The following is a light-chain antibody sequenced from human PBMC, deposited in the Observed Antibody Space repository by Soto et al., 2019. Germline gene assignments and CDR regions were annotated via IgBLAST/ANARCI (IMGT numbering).Light chain of an antibody. CDR3: ASYAGTRLFV. CDR2: EVT. CDR1: SSDVGFYNF. Sequence: QSVLTQPPSASGSPGQSLTISCTGTSSDVGFYNFVSWYQQRPGKAPKLVIYEVTKRPSGVPDRFSGSKSGSTASLTVSGLQADDEAHYYCASYAGTRLFVFGSGTKVTVL. J-gene: IGLJ1*01. V-gene: IGLV2-8*01.